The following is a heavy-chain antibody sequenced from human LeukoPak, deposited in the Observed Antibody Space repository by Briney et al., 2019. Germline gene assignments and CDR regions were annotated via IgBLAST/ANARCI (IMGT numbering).Heavy chain of an antibody. CDR3: ARAASYSNYDF. V-gene: IGHV3-64*01. CDR1: GFTFSSYA. J-gene: IGHJ4*02. D-gene: IGHD4-11*01. Sequence: GGSLRLSCAASGFTFSSYAMSWVRQAPGKGLEWVSAISSNGGSTYYANSVKGRFTISRDNSRNTLYLQMGSLRPEDMAVYYCARAASYSNYDFGGQGTLVTVSS. CDR2: ISSNGGST.